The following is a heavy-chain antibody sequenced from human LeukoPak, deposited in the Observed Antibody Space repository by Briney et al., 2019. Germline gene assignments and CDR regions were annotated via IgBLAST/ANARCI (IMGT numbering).Heavy chain of an antibody. CDR3: ARGFDYDFWSGYQAPTFFDY. CDR1: GGSFSGYY. CDR2: INHSGST. D-gene: IGHD3-3*01. V-gene: IGHV4-34*01. Sequence: PSETLSLTCAVYGGSFSGYYWSWIRQPPGKGLEWIGEINHSGSTNYNPSLKSRVTISVDTSKNQFSLKLSSVTAADTAVYYCARGFDYDFWSGYQAPTFFDYWGQGTLVTVPS. J-gene: IGHJ4*02.